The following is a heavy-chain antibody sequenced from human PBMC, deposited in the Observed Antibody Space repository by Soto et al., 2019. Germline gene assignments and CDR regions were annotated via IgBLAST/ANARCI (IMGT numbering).Heavy chain of an antibody. J-gene: IGHJ6*02. Sequence: SETLSHTCAVSGGSISSSNWWSWVRQPPGKGLEWIGEIYHSGSTNYNPSLKSRVTISVDKSKNQFSLKLSSVTAADTAVYYCARDQGVPYCSSTSCYNYYYGMDVWGQGTTVTVS. V-gene: IGHV4-4*02. CDR3: ARDQGVPYCSSTSCYNYYYGMDV. D-gene: IGHD2-2*01. CDR1: GGSISSSNW. CDR2: IYHSGST.